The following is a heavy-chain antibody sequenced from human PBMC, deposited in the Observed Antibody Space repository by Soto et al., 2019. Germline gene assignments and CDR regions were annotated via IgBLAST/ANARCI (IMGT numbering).Heavy chain of an antibody. CDR3: ARAPPRYYYGSGSQNNYFDY. Sequence: QVQLQQWGAGLLKPSETLSLTCAVYGGSFSGYYWSWIRQPPGKGLEWIGEINHSGSTNYNPSLKSRVTISVDTSKNQFSLKLSSVTAADTAVYYCARAPPRYYYGSGSQNNYFDYWGQGTLVTVSS. V-gene: IGHV4-34*01. CDR2: INHSGST. J-gene: IGHJ4*02. D-gene: IGHD3-10*01. CDR1: GGSFSGYY.